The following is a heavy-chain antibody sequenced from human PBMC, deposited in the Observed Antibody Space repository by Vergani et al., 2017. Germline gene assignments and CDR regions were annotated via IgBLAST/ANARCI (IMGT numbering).Heavy chain of an antibody. Sequence: EVELVQSGPEMRKPGESLKIPCKGSEYSFGNYWIGWLRQMPGKGLECMGIIYPADSDTRYSPSFQRQVTISADKSLSTAFLQWDSLKASDSALYYCARHTTYTDSWGQGTLVTVSS. V-gene: IGHV5-51*01. D-gene: IGHD1-1*01. CDR2: IYPADSDT. CDR3: ARHTTYTDS. CDR1: EYSFGNYW. J-gene: IGHJ4*02.